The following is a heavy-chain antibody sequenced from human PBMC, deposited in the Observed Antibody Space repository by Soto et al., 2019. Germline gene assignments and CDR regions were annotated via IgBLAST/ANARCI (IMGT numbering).Heavy chain of an antibody. CDR2: ISSNDEK. CDR1: GFSLTQARMG. Sequence: QVTLKESGPVLVKPTETLTLTCTVSGFSLTQARMGVSWIRQPPGKALEWLAHISSNDEKSYSTSLKNRLTISRATLKSQVVLTMTNMDPVDTATYYCARRILKYYFDFWGQGTLVTVSS. V-gene: IGHV2-26*01. CDR3: ARRILKYYFDF. J-gene: IGHJ4*02. D-gene: IGHD2-15*01.